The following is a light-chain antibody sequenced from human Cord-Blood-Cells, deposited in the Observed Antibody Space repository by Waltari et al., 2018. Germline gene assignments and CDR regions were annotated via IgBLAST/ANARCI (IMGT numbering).Light chain of an antibody. V-gene: IGLV3-21*04. CDR3: QVWDRSSDHWV. Sequence: SYVLTQPPSVSVAPGKTARITCGGNNIGSKSVHWYQQKPGQAPVLVIYYDSDRPSRCAGVFSGPNSGNTATLTVSRVEAGDEADYYCQVWDRSSDHWVFGGGTKLTVL. CDR2: YDS. J-gene: IGLJ3*02. CDR1: NIGSKS.